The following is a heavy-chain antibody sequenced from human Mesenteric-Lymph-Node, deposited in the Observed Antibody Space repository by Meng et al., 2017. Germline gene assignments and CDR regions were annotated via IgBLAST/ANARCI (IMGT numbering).Heavy chain of an antibody. V-gene: IGHV3-9*01. Sequence: SLKISCAASGFTVSSNYMSWVRQAPGKGLEWVSGISWNSGSIGYADSVKGRFTISRDNAKNSLYLQMNSLRAEDTALYYCAKDTNDYVWGSYRYTGAFDIWGQGTMVTVSS. CDR1: GFTVSSNY. CDR3: AKDTNDYVWGSYRYTGAFDI. D-gene: IGHD3-16*02. CDR2: ISWNSGSI. J-gene: IGHJ3*02.